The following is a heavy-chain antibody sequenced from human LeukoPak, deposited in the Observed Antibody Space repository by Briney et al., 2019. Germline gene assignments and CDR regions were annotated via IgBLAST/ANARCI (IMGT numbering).Heavy chain of an antibody. CDR1: GGPFSHYY. CDR2: ITHTRRT. D-gene: IGHD3-16*01. Sequence: SETLSLTCAVSGGPFSHYYWNWIRQSPGKGLEWIGEITHTRRTNYNPVLRSRVTISVDTSRNQFSLKLRSMTAADTAVYYCARRGITTGLREDYWGQGTLVTVSS. CDR3: ARRGITTGLREDY. J-gene: IGHJ4*02. V-gene: IGHV4-34*01.